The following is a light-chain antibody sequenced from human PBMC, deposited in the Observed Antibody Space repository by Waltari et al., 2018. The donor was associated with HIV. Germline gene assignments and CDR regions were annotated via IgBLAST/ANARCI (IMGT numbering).Light chain of an antibody. Sequence: NFMLTQPHSVSESPGKTVTISCTRSSGSIARNFVQWYPERPGSAPTTVIYENNQRHSGVPDRFSRAIDRSSNSASLTISVLTAEDEADYYCQSFDTSTSHWVFGGGTKLTVL. CDR1: SGSIARNF. CDR3: QSFDTSTSHWV. J-gene: IGLJ3*02. CDR2: ENN. V-gene: IGLV6-57*03.